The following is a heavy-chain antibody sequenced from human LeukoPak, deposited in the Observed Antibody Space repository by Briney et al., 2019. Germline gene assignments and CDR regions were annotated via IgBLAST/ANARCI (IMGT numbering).Heavy chain of an antibody. Sequence: ASVKVCCEASGYSFTSYDINWVRQATGQGLEWMGWMNPNSGDTGYAQKFQGRVTMTRNTSISTAYMELSSLRSEDTAVYYCARGRNYYGSGRSRYYGMDVWGQGTTVTVSS. V-gene: IGHV1-8*01. D-gene: IGHD3-10*01. J-gene: IGHJ6*02. CDR1: GYSFTSYD. CDR2: MNPNSGDT. CDR3: ARGRNYYGSGRSRYYGMDV.